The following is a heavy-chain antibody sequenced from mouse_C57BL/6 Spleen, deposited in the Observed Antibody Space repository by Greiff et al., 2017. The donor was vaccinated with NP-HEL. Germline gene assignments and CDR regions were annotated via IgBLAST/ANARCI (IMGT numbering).Heavy chain of an antibody. Sequence: VQLVESGPGLVQPSQSLSITCTVSGFSLTSYGVHWVRQSPGKGLEWLGVIWSGGSTDYNAAFISRLSISKDNSKSQVFFKMNSLQADDTAIYYCASYGYDGENYYAMDYWGQGTSVTVSS. D-gene: IGHD2-2*01. CDR3: ASYGYDGENYYAMDY. V-gene: IGHV2-2*01. J-gene: IGHJ4*01. CDR1: GFSLTSYG. CDR2: IWSGGST.